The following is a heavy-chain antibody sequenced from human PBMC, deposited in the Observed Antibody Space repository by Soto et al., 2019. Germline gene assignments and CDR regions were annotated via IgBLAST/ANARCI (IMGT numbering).Heavy chain of an antibody. J-gene: IGHJ4*02. Sequence: QVQLVQSGAEVKKPWSSVKVSCKASGGTFSSYAISWVRQAPGQGLEWMGGIIPIFGTANYAQKFQGRVTITADKSTSTAYMELSSLRSEDTAVYYCARGEVVPAAIGGAFDYWGQGTLVTVSS. CDR1: GGTFSSYA. CDR2: IIPIFGTA. CDR3: ARGEVVPAAIGGAFDY. D-gene: IGHD2-2*01. V-gene: IGHV1-69*06.